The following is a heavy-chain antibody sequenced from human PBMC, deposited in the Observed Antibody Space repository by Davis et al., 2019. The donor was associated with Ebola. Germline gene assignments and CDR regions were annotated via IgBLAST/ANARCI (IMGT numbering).Heavy chain of an antibody. CDR2: IFSNDEK. V-gene: IGHV2-26*01. D-gene: IGHD1-26*01. Sequence: SWIRQPPGKALEWLAHIFSNDEKSYSTSLKSRLTISKDTSKSQVVLTMTNMDPVDTATYYCARIRGIVGATDYYYGMDVWGQGTTVTVSS. CDR3: ARIRGIVGATDYYYGMDV. J-gene: IGHJ6*02.